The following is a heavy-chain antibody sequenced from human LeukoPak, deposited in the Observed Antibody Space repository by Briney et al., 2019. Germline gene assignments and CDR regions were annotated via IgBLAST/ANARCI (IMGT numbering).Heavy chain of an antibody. CDR2: ISAYNGKT. CDR1: GYTFTSYG. CDR3: ARPHYDFWSGPVAGGAFDI. V-gene: IGHV1-18*01. D-gene: IGHD3-3*01. Sequence: ASVKVSCKASGYTFTSYGISWVRQAPGQGLEWMGWISAYNGKTNYAQKLQGRVTMTTDTSPSTAYMELRRLRSDDTAVYYCARPHYDFWSGPVAGGAFDIWGQGTMVTVSS. J-gene: IGHJ3*02.